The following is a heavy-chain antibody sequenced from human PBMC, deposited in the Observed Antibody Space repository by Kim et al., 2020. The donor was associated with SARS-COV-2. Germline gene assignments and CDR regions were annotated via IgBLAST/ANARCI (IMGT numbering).Heavy chain of an antibody. Sequence: SVKVSCKASGGTFSSYAISWVRQAPGQGLEWMGGIIPIFGTANYAQKFQGRVTITADESTSTAYMELSSLRSEDTAVYYCARDGIVVVVAAKSYYYYGMDVWGQGTTVTVSS. CDR1: GGTFSSYA. J-gene: IGHJ6*02. V-gene: IGHV1-69*13. CDR3: ARDGIVVVVAAKSYYYYGMDV. CDR2: IIPIFGTA. D-gene: IGHD2-15*01.